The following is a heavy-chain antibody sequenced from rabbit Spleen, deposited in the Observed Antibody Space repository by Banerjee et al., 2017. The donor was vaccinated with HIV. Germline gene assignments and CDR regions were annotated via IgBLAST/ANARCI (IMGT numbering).Heavy chain of an antibody. CDR3: ARNFDL. CDR2: IYAGSTGTI. Sequence: QSLEESGGDLVKPGASLTLTCTASGFSFSAVHWIYWVRQAPGKGLEWIGTIYAGSTGTIDFASWAKGRFTISKTSSTMVTLQMTSLTAADTATYFCARNFDLWGQGTLVTVS. V-gene: IGHV1S40*01. J-gene: IGHJ4*01. CDR1: GFSFSAVHW.